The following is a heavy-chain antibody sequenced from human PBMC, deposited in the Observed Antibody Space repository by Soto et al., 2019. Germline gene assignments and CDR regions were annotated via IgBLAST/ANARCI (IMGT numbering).Heavy chain of an antibody. J-gene: IGHJ3*02. D-gene: IGHD6-19*01. CDR1: GFTFSDYY. V-gene: IGHV3-11*01. Sequence: GGSLRLSCAASGFTFSDYYMSWIRQAPGKGLEWVSYISSSGSTIYYADSVKGRFTISRDNAKNSLYLQMNSLRAEDTAVYYCARARRVQWLVSYAFDIWGQGTMVTVSS. CDR2: ISSSGSTI. CDR3: ARARRVQWLVSYAFDI.